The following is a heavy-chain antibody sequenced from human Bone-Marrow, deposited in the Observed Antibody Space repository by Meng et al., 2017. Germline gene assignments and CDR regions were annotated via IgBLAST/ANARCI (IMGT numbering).Heavy chain of an antibody. CDR1: GFTFDDYA. J-gene: IGHJ4*02. Sequence: GGSLRLSCAASGFTFDDYAMHWVRQAPGKGLEWVSGISWNSGSIGYADSVKGRFTISRDNAKNSLYLQMNSLRAEDTAVYYCASFPGQIRAIRKWLLLVWGQGTLVTVSS. CDR3: ASFPGQIRAIRKWLLLV. CDR2: ISWNSGSI. D-gene: IGHD3-22*01. V-gene: IGHV3-9*01.